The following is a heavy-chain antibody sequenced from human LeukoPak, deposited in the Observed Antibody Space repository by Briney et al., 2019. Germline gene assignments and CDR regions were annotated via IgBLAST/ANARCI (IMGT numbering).Heavy chain of an antibody. J-gene: IGHJ6*03. CDR2: IYYSGST. CDR3: ARPDYYYYHMDV. Sequence: PSETLTLTCSVSGGSSSSSSYYWGWIRQPPEKGLEWIGNIYYSGSTYYNPSLKSRVTISVDTSKNQFSLKLSSVTAADTAVYYCARPDYYYYHMDVWGKGTTVTVSS. V-gene: IGHV4-39*01. CDR1: GGSSSSSSYY.